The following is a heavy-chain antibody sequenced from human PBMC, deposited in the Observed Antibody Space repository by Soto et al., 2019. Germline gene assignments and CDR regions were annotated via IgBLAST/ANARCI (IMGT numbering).Heavy chain of an antibody. J-gene: IGHJ4*02. V-gene: IGHV3-30*18. CDR3: AKGIDYGDLALDY. CDR2: ISYDGSNK. CDR1: GFTFSSYG. Sequence: QVQLVESGGGVVQPGRSLRLSCAASGFTFSSYGMHWVRQAPGKGLEWVAVISYDGSNKYYADSVKGRFTISRDNSKNTLYLQMNSLRAEDTAVYYCAKGIDYGDLALDYWGQGTLVTVSS. D-gene: IGHD4-17*01.